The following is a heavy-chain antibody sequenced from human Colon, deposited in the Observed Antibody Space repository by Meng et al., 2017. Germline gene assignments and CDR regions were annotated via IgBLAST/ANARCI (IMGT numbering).Heavy chain of an antibody. D-gene: IGHD2-15*01. CDR1: GFTFSDHY. V-gene: IGHV3-72*01. J-gene: IGHJ4*02. Sequence: GGSLRLSFAASGFTFSDHYMDWVRQAPGKGLEWVGRIRNAGNGYTTDYAASVSGRFTISRDDSNKSLYLQMNTLKTEDTAVYYCTRGFCSGGTCYLGDSWGQGTLVTVSS. CDR3: TRGFCSGGTCYLGDS. CDR2: IRNAGNGYTT.